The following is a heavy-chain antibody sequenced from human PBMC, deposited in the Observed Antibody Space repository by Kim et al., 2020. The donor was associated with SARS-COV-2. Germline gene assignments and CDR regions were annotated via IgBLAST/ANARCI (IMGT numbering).Heavy chain of an antibody. CDR2: ISPIFGTA. CDR3: ARDLAAAGTRYFDY. V-gene: IGHV1-69*13. CDR1: PGTNSSYA. J-gene: IGHJ4*02. D-gene: IGHD6-13*01. Sequence: SVNDPCKANPGTNSSYAINWERQAPAQDLEGMRGISPIFGTANHAQKFQGRVTITADESTSTAYMELSSLRSEDTAVYYCARDLAAAGTRYFDYWGQGT.